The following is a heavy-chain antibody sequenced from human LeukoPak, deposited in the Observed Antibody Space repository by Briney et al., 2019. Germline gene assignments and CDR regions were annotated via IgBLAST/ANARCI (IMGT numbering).Heavy chain of an antibody. J-gene: IGHJ3*02. Sequence: SVKVSCKASGGTFSSYAISWVRQAPGQGLEWMGGIIPIFGTANYAQKFQVRVTITADESTSTAYMELSSLRSEDTAVYYYARDTIAVAALGDAFDIWGQGTVVTVSS. V-gene: IGHV1-69*13. CDR3: ARDTIAVAALGDAFDI. D-gene: IGHD6-13*01. CDR1: GGTFSSYA. CDR2: IIPIFGTA.